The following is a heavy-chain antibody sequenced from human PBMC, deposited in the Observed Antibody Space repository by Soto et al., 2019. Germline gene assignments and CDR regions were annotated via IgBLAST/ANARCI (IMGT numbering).Heavy chain of an antibody. J-gene: IGHJ4*02. Sequence: ASVKVSCKASGGTFSSYAISWVRQAPGQGLEWMGGIIPIFGTANYAQKFQGRVTITADESTSTAYMELSSLRSEDTAVYYCARPPSSSWSSDYFDYWGQGTLVTVSS. CDR2: IIPIFGTA. CDR3: ARPPSSSWSSDYFDY. CDR1: GGTFSSYA. D-gene: IGHD6-13*01. V-gene: IGHV1-69*13.